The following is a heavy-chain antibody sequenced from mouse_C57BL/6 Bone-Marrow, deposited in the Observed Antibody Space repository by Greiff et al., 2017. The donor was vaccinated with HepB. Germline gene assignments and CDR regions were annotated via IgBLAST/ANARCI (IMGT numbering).Heavy chain of an antibody. CDR1: GYTFTSYG. D-gene: IGHD4-1*01. V-gene: IGHV1-81*01. CDR3: ARRGLNWDGFAY. Sequence: QVQLQQSGAELARPGASVKLSCKASGYTFTSYGISWVKQRTGQGLEWIGEIYPRSGNTYYNEKFKGKATLTADKSSSTAYMELRSLTSEDSAVCFCARRGLNWDGFAYWGQGTLVTVSA. J-gene: IGHJ3*01. CDR2: IYPRSGNT.